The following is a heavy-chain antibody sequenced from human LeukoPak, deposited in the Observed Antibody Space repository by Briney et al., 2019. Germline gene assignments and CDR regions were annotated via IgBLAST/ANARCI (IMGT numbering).Heavy chain of an antibody. Sequence: PGGSLRLSCTASGFTFSVAWMHWVRQAPGKGLVWVSVIKSDGSGTTYADSVKGRFTISRDNAKNTVYLQMNSLRADDTAMYYCAKDYSGSIDYWGQGTLVTVSS. CDR2: IKSDGSGT. CDR1: GFTFSVAW. V-gene: IGHV3-74*01. CDR3: AKDYSGSIDY. D-gene: IGHD2-15*01. J-gene: IGHJ4*02.